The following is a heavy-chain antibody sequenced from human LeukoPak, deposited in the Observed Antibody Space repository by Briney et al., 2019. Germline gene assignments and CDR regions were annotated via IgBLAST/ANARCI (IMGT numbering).Heavy chain of an antibody. Sequence: GASVKVPCKASGYTFTSYYMHWVRQAPGQGLEWMGIINPSGGSTSYAQKFQGRVTMTRDTSTSTVYMELSSLRSEDTAVYYCARDLAYIVGATTGDYYYGMDVWGQGTTVTVSS. V-gene: IGHV1-46*01. D-gene: IGHD1-26*01. CDR2: INPSGGST. J-gene: IGHJ6*02. CDR3: ARDLAYIVGATTGDYYYGMDV. CDR1: GYTFTSYY.